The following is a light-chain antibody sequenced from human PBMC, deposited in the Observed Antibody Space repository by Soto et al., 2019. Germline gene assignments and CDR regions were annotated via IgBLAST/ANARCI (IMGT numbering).Light chain of an antibody. V-gene: IGKV3-15*01. CDR2: AAS. CDR3: QPYNNWIT. J-gene: IGKJ5*01. Sequence: EIVMTQSPATLSVSPGERAILSCRASQSISINLAWYQQKPGQAPRLLIYAASNRATGVPARFSGSWSGTESTLTLSSPQSQDFPVYYCQPYNNWITFGQGTRLEIK. CDR1: QSISIN.